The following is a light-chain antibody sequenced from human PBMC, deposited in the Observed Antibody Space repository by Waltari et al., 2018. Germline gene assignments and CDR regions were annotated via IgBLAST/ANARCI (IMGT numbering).Light chain of an antibody. CDR2: DKN. CDR3: HSRDASGVGGS. Sequence: SSELTQDPAVSVAMGQTVTITCQGNGLRSYLASWYQQRPGPAPILFMYDKNHPPSGVPDRFSGSNSDNTASLTITGAQAEDEASYYCHSRDASGVGGSFGGGTKLTVL. CDR1: GLRSYL. V-gene: IGLV3-19*01. J-gene: IGLJ2*01.